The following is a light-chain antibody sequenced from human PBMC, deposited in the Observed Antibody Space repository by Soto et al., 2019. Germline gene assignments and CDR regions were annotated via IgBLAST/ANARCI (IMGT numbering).Light chain of an antibody. CDR1: SSDVGGYNY. V-gene: IGLV2-14*03. CDR3: SSYTTSSTWV. J-gene: IGLJ3*02. CDR2: DVS. Sequence: QSVLTQPASVSGSPGQPITISCTGTSSDVGGYNYVSWHQHHPGKAPKLMIYDVSNRPSGVSNRFSGSKSGNTASLTISGLQAEDEADYYCSSYTTSSTWVFGGGTKLTVL.